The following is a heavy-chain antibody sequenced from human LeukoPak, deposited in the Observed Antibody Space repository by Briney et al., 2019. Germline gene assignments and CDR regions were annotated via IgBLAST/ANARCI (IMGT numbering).Heavy chain of an antibody. CDR3: VRKLGVTTSGYYYYFMDG. J-gene: IGHJ6*03. V-gene: IGHV1-2*02. CDR2: INTNSGGR. CDR1: GYTFTCYY. D-gene: IGHD4-17*01. Sequence: GAAGKVSCKGAGYTFTCYYMQWVRQAHGQGQGLMGGINTNSGGRNYAQKFQGRGTMTRDRYISTTYMELNRKRSGDKAASYCVRKLGVTTSGYYYYFMDGSGKGTTVTVSS.